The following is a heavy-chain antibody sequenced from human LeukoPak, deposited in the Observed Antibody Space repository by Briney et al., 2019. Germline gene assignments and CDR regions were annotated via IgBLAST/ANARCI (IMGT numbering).Heavy chain of an antibody. J-gene: IGHJ4*02. CDR3: ARGTGYYDFWSGYTAYYFDY. CDR1: GFSVDSNY. CDR2: IYSGGST. D-gene: IGHD3-3*01. Sequence: GSLRLSCAASGFSVDSNYMSWVRQAPGKGLEWVSVIYSGGSTYYADSVKGRFTISRDNSKNTVYLQMNSLRAEDTAVDYCARGTGYYDFWSGYTAYYFDYWGQGTLVTVSS. V-gene: IGHV3-53*01.